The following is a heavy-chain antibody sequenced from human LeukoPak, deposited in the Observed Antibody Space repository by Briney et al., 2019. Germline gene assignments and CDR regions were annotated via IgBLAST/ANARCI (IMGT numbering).Heavy chain of an antibody. CDR2: IYPGDSDT. Sequence: GESLKISCKGSGYSFTSYWIGWVRQMPGKGLEWMGIIYPGDSDTRYSPSFQGQVTISADKSISTAYLQWSSLKASDTAMYYCARQKGLLWFGESHWYFDLWGRGTLVTVSS. V-gene: IGHV5-51*01. CDR3: ARQKGLLWFGESHWYFDL. CDR1: GYSFTSYW. D-gene: IGHD3-10*01. J-gene: IGHJ2*01.